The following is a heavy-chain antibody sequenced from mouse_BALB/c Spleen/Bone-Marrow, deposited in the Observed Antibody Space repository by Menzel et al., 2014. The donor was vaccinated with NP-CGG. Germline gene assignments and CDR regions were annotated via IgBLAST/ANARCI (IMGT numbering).Heavy chain of an antibody. CDR1: GFTFXSYG. CDR2: ISGGGSYT. CDR3: ARHAYYDQTEVSFVY. D-gene: IGHD2-4*01. V-gene: IGHV5-9-2*01. Sequence: EVQLVESGGNLVKSGGSLKLSCAASGFTFXSYGMSWVRQTPEKRLEWVATISGGGSYTFYPDSVKGRFTISRDNAKNNLYLQLSSLRSEDTALYYCARHAYYDQTEVSFVYWGQGTLVTVSA. J-gene: IGHJ3*01.